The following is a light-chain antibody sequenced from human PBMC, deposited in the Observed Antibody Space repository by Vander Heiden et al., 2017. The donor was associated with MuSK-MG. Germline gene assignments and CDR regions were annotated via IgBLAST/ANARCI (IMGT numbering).Light chain of an antibody. CDR1: QSVLYSSNNKNY. CDR2: WAS. CDR3: QQDDSTLPLT. J-gene: IGKJ4*01. V-gene: IGKV4-1*01. Sequence: DIVMTQSPDSLAVSLGERATINCKSSQSVLYSSNNKNYLAWYQQKPGQPPKLLIYWASTRESGVPDRFSGSGYGTDFTLTISSRQVEDVAVYYCQQDDSTLPLTFGGGTKVEIK.